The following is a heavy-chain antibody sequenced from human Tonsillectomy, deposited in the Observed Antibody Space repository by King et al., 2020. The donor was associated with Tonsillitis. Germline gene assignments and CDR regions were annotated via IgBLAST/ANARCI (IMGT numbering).Heavy chain of an antibody. J-gene: IGHJ4*02. D-gene: IGHD5-18*01. V-gene: IGHV3-53*01. Sequence: VQLVESGGGLIQPGGSLRLSCAASGFTVSSNYMSWVRQAPGKGLEWVSVIYSGGSTYHADSVKGRLTISRDNSKNTLYLQMNSLRAEDTAVYYCARELDTAMAEYWGQGTLVTVSS. CDR2: IYSGGST. CDR3: ARELDTAMAEY. CDR1: GFTVSSNY.